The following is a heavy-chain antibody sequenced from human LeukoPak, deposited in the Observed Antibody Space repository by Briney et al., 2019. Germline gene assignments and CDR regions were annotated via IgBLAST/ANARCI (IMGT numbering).Heavy chain of an antibody. V-gene: IGHV3-30-3*01. CDR1: GFTFSRYA. J-gene: IGHJ3*02. CDR2: ISYDGSNK. Sequence: GGSLRLSCAASGFTFSRYAMHWVRQAPGKGLEWVAVISYDGSNKDDADSVKGRFTISRDNSKNTLYLQMNSLRAEDTAVYYCARGTHYGSGSYHNFDIWGQGTMVTVSS. D-gene: IGHD3-10*01. CDR3: ARGTHYGSGSYHNFDI.